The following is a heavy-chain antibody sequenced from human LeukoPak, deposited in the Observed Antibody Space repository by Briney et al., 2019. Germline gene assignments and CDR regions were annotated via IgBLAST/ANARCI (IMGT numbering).Heavy chain of an antibody. Sequence: SVTLSCTASGGTFSSYAISWVRQAPGQGLEWMGWIIPIVCIANYAQKFQGRGTITADQSTRTAYRELSSLRSEDTAVCYCARDSGPSGSGSWGYYFDYWGQGTLVTVSS. CDR3: ARDSGPSGSGSWGYYFDY. D-gene: IGHD3-10*01. CDR1: GGTFSSYA. J-gene: IGHJ4*02. V-gene: IGHV1-69*10. CDR2: IIPIVCIA.